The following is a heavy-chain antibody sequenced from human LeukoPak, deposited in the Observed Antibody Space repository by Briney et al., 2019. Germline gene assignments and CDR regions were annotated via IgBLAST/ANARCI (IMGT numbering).Heavy chain of an antibody. V-gene: IGHV3-13*01. J-gene: IGHJ3*02. Sequence: GGSLRLSCAASGFTFSSYDMHWVRQATGKGLEWVSAIGTAGDTYYPGSVKGRFTISRENAKNSLYLQMNSLRAGDTAVYYCARGLGDYERNAFDIWGQGTMVAVSS. CDR2: IGTAGDT. CDR1: GFTFSSYD. D-gene: IGHD4-17*01. CDR3: ARGLGDYERNAFDI.